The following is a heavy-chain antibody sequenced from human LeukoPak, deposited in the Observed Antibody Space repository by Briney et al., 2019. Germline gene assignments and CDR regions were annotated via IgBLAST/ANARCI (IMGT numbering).Heavy chain of an antibody. V-gene: IGHV3-21*01. Sequence: GSLRLSCAASGFTFSSYTMNWVRQAPGKGLEWVSSISSSSSYIYYADSVKGRFSISRDNAKKSLYLQMNSLRAEDTAVYYCAGIAAQYNPFDYWGQGTLVTVSS. J-gene: IGHJ4*02. D-gene: IGHD6-13*01. CDR3: AGIAAQYNPFDY. CDR2: ISSSSSYI. CDR1: GFTFSSYT.